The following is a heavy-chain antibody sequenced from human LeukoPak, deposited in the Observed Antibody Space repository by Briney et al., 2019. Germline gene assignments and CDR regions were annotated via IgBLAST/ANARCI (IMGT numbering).Heavy chain of an antibody. D-gene: IGHD2-2*01. J-gene: IGHJ4*02. CDR3: AKVETSGGANCYALDY. V-gene: IGHV3-23*01. Sequence: PGGSLRLSCAASGFTFSSYAMTLVRQAPDKGLEWVSAISGSDGSTYYADSVKGRFTISRDDSQNTLCLQMNSLSAEDAAVYYCAKVETSGGANCYALDYWGQGTLVTVSS. CDR1: GFTFSSYA. CDR2: ISGSDGST.